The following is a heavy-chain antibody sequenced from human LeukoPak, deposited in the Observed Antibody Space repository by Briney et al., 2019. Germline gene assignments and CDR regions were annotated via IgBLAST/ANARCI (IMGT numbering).Heavy chain of an antibody. CDR1: GFTFSSYA. CDR2: ISGSGGST. J-gene: IGHJ4*02. D-gene: IGHD6-19*01. V-gene: IGHV3-23*01. CDR3: AKDRRDSSPWSQVFDY. Sequence: GGSLRLSCAASGFTFSSYAMSWFRQAPEKGLEWVSAISGSGGSTYYADSVKGRFTISRDNSKNTLYLQMSSLRAEDTAVYYCAKDRRDSSPWSQVFDYWGQGTLVTVSS.